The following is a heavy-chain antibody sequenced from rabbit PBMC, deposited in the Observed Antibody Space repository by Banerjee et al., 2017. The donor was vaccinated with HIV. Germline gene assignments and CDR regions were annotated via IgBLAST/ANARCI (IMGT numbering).Heavy chain of an antibody. D-gene: IGHD1-1*01. J-gene: IGHJ4*01. CDR2: IYAGSSGST. Sequence: QSLEESGGDLVKPGGTLTLTCTASGFSFSSSYYMCWVRQAPGKGLEWIACIYAGSSGSTYYASWAKGRFTISKTSSTTVTLQMTSLTAADTATYFCARRDVSGGYYDLWGPAPSSPS. CDR1: GFSFSSSYY. V-gene: IGHV1S40*01. CDR3: ARRDVSGGYYDL.